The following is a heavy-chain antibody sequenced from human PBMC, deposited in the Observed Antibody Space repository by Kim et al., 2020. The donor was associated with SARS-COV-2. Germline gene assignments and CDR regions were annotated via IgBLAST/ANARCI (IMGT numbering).Heavy chain of an antibody. CDR1: GGSISSGDYY. V-gene: IGHV4-30-4*01. CDR2: IYYSGST. Sequence: SETLSLTCTVSGGSISSGDYYWSWIRQPPGKGLEWIGYIYYSGSTYYNPSLKSRVTISVDTSKNQFSLKLSSVTAADTAVYYCARAYSNPSPALYYYYGMDVWGQGTTGTVSS. J-gene: IGHJ6*02. D-gene: IGHD4-4*01. CDR3: ARAYSNPSPALYYYYGMDV.